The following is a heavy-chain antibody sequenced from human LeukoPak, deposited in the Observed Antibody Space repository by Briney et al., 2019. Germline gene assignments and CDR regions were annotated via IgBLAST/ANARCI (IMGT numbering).Heavy chain of an antibody. Sequence: PGGSLRLSCAASGFTFSSYAMSWVRQAPGNGLEWVSAISGSGGSTYYADSVKRRFTISRDNSKNTLYLQMNSLRAEDTAVYYCAKGGSLIAVAGMFDYWGQGTLVTVSS. J-gene: IGHJ4*02. D-gene: IGHD6-19*01. V-gene: IGHV3-23*01. CDR1: GFTFSSYA. CDR3: AKGGSLIAVAGMFDY. CDR2: ISGSGGST.